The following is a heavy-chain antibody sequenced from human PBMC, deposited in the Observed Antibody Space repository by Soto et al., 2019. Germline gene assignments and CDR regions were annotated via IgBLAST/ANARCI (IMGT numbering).Heavy chain of an antibody. CDR1: GFTFSSYA. J-gene: IGHJ4*02. Sequence: GGSLRLSCAASGFTFSSYAMSWVRQAPGKGLEWVSAISGSGGSTYHADSVKGRFTISRDNSKNTLYLQMNSLRAEDTAVYYCANLYDSSGYSGYWGQGTLVTVSS. D-gene: IGHD3-22*01. V-gene: IGHV3-23*01. CDR2: ISGSGGST. CDR3: ANLYDSSGYSGY.